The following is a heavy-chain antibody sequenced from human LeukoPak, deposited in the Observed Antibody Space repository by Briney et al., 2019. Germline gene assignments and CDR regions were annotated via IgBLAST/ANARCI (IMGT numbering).Heavy chain of an antibody. CDR2: INNSSSTI. D-gene: IGHD2-15*01. Sequence: PGGSLRLSCAASGFTFSSYSMNWVRPAPGKGLEWVSYINNSSSTIYYADSVKGRFTISRDNAKNSLYLQMNSLRAEDTAVYYCARYSARDYWGQGTLVTVSS. CDR1: GFTFSSYS. CDR3: ARYSARDY. V-gene: IGHV3-48*01. J-gene: IGHJ4*02.